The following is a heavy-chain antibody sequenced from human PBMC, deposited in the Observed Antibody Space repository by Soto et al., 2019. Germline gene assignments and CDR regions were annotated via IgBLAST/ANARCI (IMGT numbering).Heavy chain of an antibody. CDR2: ISWNSGSI. CDR3: AKSPLGDYYGMEV. CDR1: GFTFDDYA. D-gene: IGHD3-16*01. J-gene: IGHJ6*02. Sequence: EVQLVESGGGLVQAGRSLRLSCAASGFTFDDYAMHWVRQAPGKGLEWVSGISWNSGSIGYADSVKGRFTISRDNAKNSLYLQMNSLRAEDTALYYCAKSPLGDYYGMEVWGQGTTVTVSS. V-gene: IGHV3-9*01.